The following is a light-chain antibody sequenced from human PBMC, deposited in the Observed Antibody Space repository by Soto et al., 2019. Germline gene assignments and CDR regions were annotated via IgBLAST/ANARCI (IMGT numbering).Light chain of an antibody. CDR2: ANN. CDR3: RSYDSSLSEGV. Sequence: QSVLTQPPSVSGAPGQRVTISCTGSSSNIGAGYNVHWYQQLPGTAPKLLIYANNNRPSGVPDRFSGSKSGTSASLAITGLQAEDEADYYCRSYDSSLSEGVFGGGTKLTVL. CDR1: SSNIGAGYN. J-gene: IGLJ2*01. V-gene: IGLV1-40*01.